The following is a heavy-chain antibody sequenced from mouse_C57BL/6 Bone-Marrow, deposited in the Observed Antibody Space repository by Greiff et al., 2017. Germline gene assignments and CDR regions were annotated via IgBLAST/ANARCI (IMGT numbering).Heavy chain of an antibody. J-gene: IGHJ2*01. V-gene: IGHV14-3*01. Sequence: EVKLQQSVAELVRPGASVKLSCTASGFNIKNTYMPWVKQRPEQGLEWIGMIDPANGNTTYAPKFQGKATITADTSSNTAYLQLSSLTSEDTAIDYCARKTGNVDYGGQGTTLTVSA. CDR3: ARKTGNVDY. D-gene: IGHD4-1*01. CDR1: GFNIKNTY. CDR2: IDPANGNT.